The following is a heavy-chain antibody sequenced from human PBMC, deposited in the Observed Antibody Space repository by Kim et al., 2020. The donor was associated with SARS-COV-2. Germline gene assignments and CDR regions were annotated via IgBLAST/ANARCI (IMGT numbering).Heavy chain of an antibody. V-gene: IGHV1-8*01. CDR3: AKNKVAPLGYCTGGVCYTIYEI. CDR1: GYTFTSYD. D-gene: IGHD2-8*02. Sequence: ASVKVSCKASGYTFTSYDINWVRQATGQGLEWMGWMNPNSGNTGYAQKFQGRVTMTRNTSISTAYMELSSLRSEDTAVYYCAKNKVAPLGYCTGGVCYTIYEIWGQGTLVTVSS. J-gene: IGHJ4*02. CDR2: MNPNSGNT.